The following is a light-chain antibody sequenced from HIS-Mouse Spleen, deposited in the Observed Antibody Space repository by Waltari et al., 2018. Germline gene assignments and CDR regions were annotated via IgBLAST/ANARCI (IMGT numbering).Light chain of an antibody. V-gene: IGLV2-11*01. CDR1: SSDVGGYNY. CDR3: CSYAGSYTWV. J-gene: IGLJ3*02. CDR2: DVS. Sequence: QSALTQPRSVSGSPGQSVTISCTGTSSDVGGYNYVSWYQQHPGKAPTLMFYDVSKRPSGAPDRFAGSKSGNTASLTISGLQAEDEADYYCCSYAGSYTWVFGGGTKLTVL.